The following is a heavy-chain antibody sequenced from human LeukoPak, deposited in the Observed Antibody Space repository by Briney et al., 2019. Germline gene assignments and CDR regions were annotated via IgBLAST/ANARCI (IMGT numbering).Heavy chain of an antibody. Sequence: SSETLSLTCAVYGGSFSGYYWSWIRQPPGKGLEWIGYIYYSGSTNYNPSLKSRVTISVDTSKNQFSLKLSSVTAADTAVYYCAKLLAGNWFDPWGQGTLVTVSS. V-gene: IGHV4-59*01. CDR3: AKLLAGNWFDP. J-gene: IGHJ5*02. CDR2: IYYSGST. CDR1: GGSFSGYY. D-gene: IGHD6-19*01.